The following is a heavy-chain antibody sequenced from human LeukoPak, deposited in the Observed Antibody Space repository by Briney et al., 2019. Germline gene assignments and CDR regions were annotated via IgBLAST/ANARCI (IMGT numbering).Heavy chain of an antibody. CDR3: ARGVTKDFQH. CDR1: GYTFTGYY. J-gene: IGHJ1*01. V-gene: IGHV1-2*02. D-gene: IGHD4-17*01. CDR2: INPNSGGT. Sequence: ATVKVSCKASGYTFTGYYMHWVRQAPGQGLEWMGWINPNSGGTNYAQKFQGRVTMTRDMSISTAYMELSRLRSDDTAVYYCARGVTKDFQHWGQGALVTVSS.